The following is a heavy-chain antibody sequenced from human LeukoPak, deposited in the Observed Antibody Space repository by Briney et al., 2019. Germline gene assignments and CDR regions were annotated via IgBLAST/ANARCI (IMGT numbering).Heavy chain of an antibody. J-gene: IGHJ5*02. CDR2: ISASGAST. D-gene: IGHD2-2*01. V-gene: IGHV3-23*01. Sequence: GGSLRLSCAASGFTFSSHDMSWVRQAPGKGLEWVSGISASGASTYYADSVKGRFTISRDNSKNTLYLQMNSLRAEDTAVYYXXXXXXXXXXXXXEDXSSTSCHPSPNWFDPWGQGTLVTVSS. CDR3: XXXXXXXXXXXXEDXSSTSCHPSPNWFDP. CDR1: GFTFSSHD.